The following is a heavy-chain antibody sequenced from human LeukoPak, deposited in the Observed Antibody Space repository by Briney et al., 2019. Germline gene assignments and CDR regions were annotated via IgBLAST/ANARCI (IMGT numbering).Heavy chain of an antibody. D-gene: IGHD5-18*01. CDR2: ISHGSSRI. J-gene: IGHJ4*02. CDR3: ARDPGYSYAMDS. V-gene: IGHV3-48*01. CDR1: GFTFSSYS. Sequence: EGSLRLSCAASGFTFSSYSMNWVRQAPGKGLEWISYISHGSSRIFYADFVEGRFTVSRDDAKNALYLQMNSLKVEDTAVYYCARDPGYSYAMDSWGQGTLVIVSS.